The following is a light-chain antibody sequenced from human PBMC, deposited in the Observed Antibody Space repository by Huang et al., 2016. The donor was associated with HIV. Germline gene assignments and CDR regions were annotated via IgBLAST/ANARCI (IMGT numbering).Light chain of an antibody. J-gene: IGKJ3*01. Sequence: GRVTITCRASRTLSISLNWYQQRHGKPPRHLIYAASNLFPGVPTRFSGNGSGADFTLTIASLQAEDFATYFCQQSCTVPFTFGPGTEVD. CDR2: AAS. V-gene: IGKV1-39*01. CDR3: QQSCTVPFT. CDR1: RTLSIS.